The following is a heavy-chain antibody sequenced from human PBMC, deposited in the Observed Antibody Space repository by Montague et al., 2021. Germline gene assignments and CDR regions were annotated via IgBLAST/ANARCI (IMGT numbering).Heavy chain of an antibody. CDR1: GFTVTSYA. CDR2: IWFDGSNI. Sequence: PLRLSCAASGFTVTSYAMHWVRQAPGKGLEWVALIWFDGSNIKYADSVKGRFTISRDTPKNTLSLEMDSLTADDTAVYYCVRGRPSWLDRGFDLWGQGTLVTVSS. CDR3: VRGRPSWLDRGFDL. D-gene: IGHD6-19*01. J-gene: IGHJ4*02. V-gene: IGHV3-33*01.